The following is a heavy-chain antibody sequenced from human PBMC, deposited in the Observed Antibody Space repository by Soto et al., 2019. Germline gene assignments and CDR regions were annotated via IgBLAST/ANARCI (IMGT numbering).Heavy chain of an antibody. Sequence: EVQLVESGGGLVQPGGSLRLSCAASGFTFDHYAMHWVRQAPGKGLEWVGGICWNSNSIGYVDSVKGRFTISRDSAKNSLYLQMNSLRIEDTALYFCAKGSGGGTIFGVALDLWGQGALVTVSS. V-gene: IGHV3-9*01. D-gene: IGHD3-3*01. CDR2: ICWNSNSI. CDR1: GFTFDHYA. J-gene: IGHJ5*02. CDR3: AKGSGGGTIFGVALDL.